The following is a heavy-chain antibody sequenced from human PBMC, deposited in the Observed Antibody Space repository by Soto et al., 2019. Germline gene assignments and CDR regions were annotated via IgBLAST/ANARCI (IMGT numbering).Heavy chain of an antibody. CDR2: IVVGTGIT. V-gene: IGHV1-58*01. J-gene: IGHJ6*03. D-gene: IGHD3-3*01. CDR1: WITFRMTS. Sequence: SVKVSFKASWITFRMTSLQWVLHSRGQRLGWIGLIVVGTGITTYAQSVQERIAITRDMSTNTAYMELSGLRPEDTAIYYCAADAHRDDFWSSYNYYYYSMEVRGKGNTVNVS. CDR3: AADAHRDDFWSSYNYYYYSMEV.